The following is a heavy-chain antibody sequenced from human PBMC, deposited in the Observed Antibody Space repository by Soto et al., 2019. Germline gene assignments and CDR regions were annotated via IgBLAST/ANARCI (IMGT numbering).Heavy chain of an antibody. J-gene: IGHJ4*02. CDR2: IKGDGSTT. Sequence: LSLSCAASGFTFSQWWMHWVRQTPGRGLVWVSHIKGDGSTTNYADSVKGRFTISRDNAKNTLYLQMNSLRAEDTGVYYCARDYVSGSPNYWGQGTLVTVSS. D-gene: IGHD5-12*01. CDR3: ARDYVSGSPNY. CDR1: GFTFSQWW. V-gene: IGHV3-74*01.